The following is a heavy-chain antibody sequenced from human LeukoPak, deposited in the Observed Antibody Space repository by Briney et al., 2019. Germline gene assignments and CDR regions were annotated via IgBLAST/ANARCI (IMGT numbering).Heavy chain of an antibody. CDR1: GFTFDDYG. Sequence: PGGSLRLSCTAAGFTFDDYGMSWVRQIPGKGLEWVAGITWNGGSTDYAVSVRGRFTISRDNAKKSVYLQMNSLRAEDAALYHCARDWAHCSGGSCYREHYYFDYWGQGTLVTVSS. CDR3: ARDWAHCSGGSCYREHYYFDY. V-gene: IGHV3-20*01. D-gene: IGHD2-15*01. J-gene: IGHJ4*02. CDR2: ITWNGGST.